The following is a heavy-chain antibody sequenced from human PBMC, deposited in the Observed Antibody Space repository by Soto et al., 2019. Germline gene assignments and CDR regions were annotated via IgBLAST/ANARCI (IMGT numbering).Heavy chain of an antibody. V-gene: IGHV3-33*01. J-gene: IGHJ6*02. CDR2: IWYDGSNK. CDR3: ARDEEMATITYYYYGMDV. CDR1: GFTFSSYG. Sequence: PGGSLRLSCAASGFTFSSYGMHWVRQAPGKGLEWVAVIWYDGSNKYYADSVKGRFTISRDNSKNTLYLQMNSLRSEDTAVYYCARDEEMATITYYYYGMDVWGQGTTVTVSS. D-gene: IGHD5-12*01.